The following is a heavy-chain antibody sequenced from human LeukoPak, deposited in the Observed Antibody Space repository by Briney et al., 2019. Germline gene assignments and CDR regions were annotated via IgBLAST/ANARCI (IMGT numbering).Heavy chain of an antibody. D-gene: IGHD3-10*01. V-gene: IGHV3-23*01. CDR2: VTGGGDTT. CDR3: AKRGSYFGGFDY. Sequence: GGSLRLSCAASGFTFSNYDMSWVRQAPGKGLEWVSAVTGGGDTTYYADSVKGRFTISRDNSKSTLYLQMNSLRAEDTAVYYCAKRGSYFGGFDYWGQGTLVTISS. J-gene: IGHJ4*02. CDR1: GFTFSNYD.